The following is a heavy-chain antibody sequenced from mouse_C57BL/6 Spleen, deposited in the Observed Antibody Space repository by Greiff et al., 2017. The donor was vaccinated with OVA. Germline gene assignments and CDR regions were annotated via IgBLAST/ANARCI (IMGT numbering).Heavy chain of an antibody. CDR3: ARVDFDY. Sequence: QVQLQQSGPELVKPGASVKISCKASGYAFSSSWMNWVKQRPGKGLEWIGRIYPGDGDTNYNGKFKGKATLTADKSSSTAYMQLSSLTSEDSAVYFCARVDFDYWGQGTTLTVSS. J-gene: IGHJ2*01. V-gene: IGHV1-82*01. CDR2: IYPGDGDT. CDR1: GYAFSSSW.